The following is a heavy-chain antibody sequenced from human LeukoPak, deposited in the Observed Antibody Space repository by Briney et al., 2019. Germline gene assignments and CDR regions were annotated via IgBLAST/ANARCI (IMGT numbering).Heavy chain of an antibody. D-gene: IGHD1-14*01. CDR3: ARGGTNGGAFDI. V-gene: IGHV4-30-4*08. J-gene: IGHJ3*02. CDR2: IYYSGST. CDR1: GGSISSGDYY. Sequence: SQTLSLTCTVSGGSISSGDYYWSWIRQPPGKGLEWIGYIYYSGSTYYNPSLKSRVTISVDTSKNQISLKLSSVTAADTAVYYCARGGTNGGAFDIWGQGTMVTVSS.